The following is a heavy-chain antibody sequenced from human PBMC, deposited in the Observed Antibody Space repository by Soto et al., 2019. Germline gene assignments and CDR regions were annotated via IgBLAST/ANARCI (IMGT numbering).Heavy chain of an antibody. CDR3: AREIATDGHWYFDL. CDR2: ITPAGGP. D-gene: IGHD2-21*01. Sequence: EVQLVESGGGLVQPGGSLRLSCAASGFTFSRHDMHWVRQATGKGLEWVSGITPAGGPNYRDSVKGRFTISRENARNSLNLRMNSLSVGDTAIYYCAREIATDGHWYFDLWGRGTPVTVSS. J-gene: IGHJ2*01. CDR1: GFTFSRHD. V-gene: IGHV3-13*05.